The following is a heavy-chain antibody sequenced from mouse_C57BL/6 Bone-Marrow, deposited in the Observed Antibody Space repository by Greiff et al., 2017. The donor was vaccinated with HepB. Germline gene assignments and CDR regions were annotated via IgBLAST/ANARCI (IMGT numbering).Heavy chain of an antibody. J-gene: IGHJ3*01. CDR3: AKTQDYDAWFAY. D-gene: IGHD2-4*01. V-gene: IGHV2-4*01. CDR1: GFSLTSYG. CDR2: IWSGGST. Sequence: QVQLQQSGPGLVQPSQSLSITCTVSGFSLTSYGVHWVRQPPGKGLEWLGVIWSGGSTDYNAAFISRLSISKDNSKSQVFFKMNSLQADDTAIYYCAKTQDYDAWFAYWGQGTLVTVSA.